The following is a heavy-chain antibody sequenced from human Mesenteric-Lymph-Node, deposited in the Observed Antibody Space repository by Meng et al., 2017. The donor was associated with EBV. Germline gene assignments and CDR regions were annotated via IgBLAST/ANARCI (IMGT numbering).Heavy chain of an antibody. CDR3: ARGNYNFGQNFDY. CDR2: YSSGNT. D-gene: IGHD1-1*01. Sequence: QVQLQGSGPGLVKPSQTLSLTCAVPGGSISGSPYYWSWIRQSPGKGLEWIGYSSGNTYYNPSLKSRVSISLDTSKNQFFLKLTSVTAADTAVYYCARGNYNFGQNFDYWGQGTLVTVSS. J-gene: IGHJ4*02. CDR1: GGSISGSPYY. V-gene: IGHV4-30-4*01.